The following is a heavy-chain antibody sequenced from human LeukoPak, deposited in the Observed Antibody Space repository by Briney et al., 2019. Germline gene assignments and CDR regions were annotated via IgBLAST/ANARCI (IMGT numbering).Heavy chain of an antibody. CDR3: ARTKEGHHYDLDY. Sequence: ASVKVSCKASGYTFTGYYMHWVRQAPGQGLEWMGWINPNSGGTNYAQKFQGRVTMTRDTSISTAYMELSRLRSDDTAVYYCARTKEGHHYDLDYWGPGTLVTVSS. CDR1: GYTFTGYY. CDR2: INPNSGGT. J-gene: IGHJ4*02. D-gene: IGHD3-3*01. V-gene: IGHV1-2*02.